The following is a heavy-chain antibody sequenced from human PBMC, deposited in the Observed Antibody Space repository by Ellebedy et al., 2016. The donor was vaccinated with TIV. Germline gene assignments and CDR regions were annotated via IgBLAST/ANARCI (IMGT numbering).Heavy chain of an antibody. Sequence: SETLSLTXAVSGAPSGNYFWSWIRQPPGKGLEWIGEVTHTGGTNYNPSLESRVTMSLDTSENQFSLQLNSVNVAATAVYYCARGFPAAWELAGAWGQGPLVTVSS. V-gene: IGHV4-34*01. CDR1: GAPSGNYF. D-gene: IGHD6-19*01. J-gene: IGHJ4*02. CDR2: VTHTGGT. CDR3: ARGFPAAWELAGA.